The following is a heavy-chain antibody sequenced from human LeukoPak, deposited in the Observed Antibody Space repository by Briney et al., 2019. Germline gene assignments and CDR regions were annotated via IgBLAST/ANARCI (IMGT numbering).Heavy chain of an antibody. Sequence: SQTLSLTCTVSGGSISSNAYYWAWIRQPPGKGLEWIGSIYSSVSTYYNPSLKSRVTISVDTSKNQFSLRLSSVTAADTALYYCAYSGSYGHLGYWGQGIPVTVSS. CDR3: AYSGSYGHLGY. V-gene: IGHV4-39*01. CDR1: GGSISSNAYY. D-gene: IGHD1-26*01. CDR2: IYSSVST. J-gene: IGHJ4*02.